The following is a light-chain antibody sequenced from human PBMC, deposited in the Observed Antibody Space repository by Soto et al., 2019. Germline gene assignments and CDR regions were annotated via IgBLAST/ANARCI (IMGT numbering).Light chain of an antibody. V-gene: IGLV2-14*01. CDR3: SSYTSSSPGV. J-gene: IGLJ1*01. CDR2: EVT. Sequence: QSALTQPASVSGSPGQSITISCTGTSSDIGGYKFVSWYQQHPGKAPKLMIYEVTNRPSGVSDRFSGSKSGNTASLTISGLQAEDEADYYCSSYTSSSPGVFGTGTKVTVL. CDR1: SSDIGGYKF.